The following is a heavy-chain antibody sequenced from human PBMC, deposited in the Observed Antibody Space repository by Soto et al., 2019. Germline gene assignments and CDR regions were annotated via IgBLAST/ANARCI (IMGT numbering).Heavy chain of an antibody. D-gene: IGHD4-17*01. Sequence: ASVKVSCKASGYTFTSYGISWVRQAPGQGLEWMGWISAYNGNTNYAQKLQGRVTMTTDTSTSTAYMELRSLRSDDTAVYYCARDGTDYGGNSHYYYYGMDVWGQWTTVTVSS. CDR3: ARDGTDYGGNSHYYYYGMDV. CDR2: ISAYNGNT. J-gene: IGHJ6*02. V-gene: IGHV1-18*01. CDR1: GYTFTSYG.